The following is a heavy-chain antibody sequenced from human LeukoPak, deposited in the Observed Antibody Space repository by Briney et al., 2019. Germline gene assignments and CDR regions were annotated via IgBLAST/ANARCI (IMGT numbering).Heavy chain of an antibody. D-gene: IGHD6-13*01. CDR3: ARDIGSSPSYRDNWFDP. CDR1: GGSISSYY. CDR2: IYYSGST. J-gene: IGHJ5*02. Sequence: SETLSLTCTVSGGSISSYYWSWIRQPPGKGREWIGYIYYSGSTNYNPSLKSRVTISVDTSKNQFSLKLSSVTAADTAVYYCARDIGSSPSYRDNWFDPWGQGTLVTVSS. V-gene: IGHV4-59*01.